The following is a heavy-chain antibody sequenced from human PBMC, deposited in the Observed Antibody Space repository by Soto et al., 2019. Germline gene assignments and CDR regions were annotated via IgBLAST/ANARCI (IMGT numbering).Heavy chain of an antibody. Sequence: GGSLRLSCAASGFTVSTNYINWVRQAPGKGLEWVSVVFSGGSTSYADSVKDRFIISRDSSKNTLYLQMSSLRAEDTAVYYCTRDPPYDGLDGFDIWGQGTMVTVSS. CDR1: GFTVSTNY. D-gene: IGHD1-1*01. J-gene: IGHJ3*02. CDR2: VFSGGST. V-gene: IGHV3-66*01. CDR3: TRDPPYDGLDGFDI.